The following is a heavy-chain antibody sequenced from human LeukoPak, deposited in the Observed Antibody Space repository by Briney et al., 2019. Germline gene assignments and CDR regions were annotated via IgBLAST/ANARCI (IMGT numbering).Heavy chain of an antibody. CDR3: AREQLYSGYYGLDD. D-gene: IGHD2-21*01. Sequence: GGSLRLSCAASGFTFSSYGMHWVRQAPGKGLEWVAVISYDGSNKYYADSVKGRFTISRDNSKNTVNLQVNSLRPEDTAVYYCAREQLYSGYYGLDDWGQGTTLTVSS. J-gene: IGHJ6*02. V-gene: IGHV3-30*03. CDR1: GFTFSSYG. CDR2: ISYDGSNK.